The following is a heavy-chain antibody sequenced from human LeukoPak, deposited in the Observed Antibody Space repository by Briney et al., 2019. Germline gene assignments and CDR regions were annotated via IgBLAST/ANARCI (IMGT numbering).Heavy chain of an antibody. V-gene: IGHV1-2*04. CDR2: INPNSGGT. D-gene: IGHD2-2*01. Sequence: GASVKVSCKASGYRFTNYAMNWVRQAPGQGLEWMGWINPNSGGTNYAQKFQGWVTMTRDTSISTAYMELSRLRSDDTAVYYCASLGYCSSTSCLRATRYYYYMDVWGKGTTVTVSS. CDR1: GYRFTNYA. CDR3: ASLGYCSSTSCLRATRYYYYMDV. J-gene: IGHJ6*03.